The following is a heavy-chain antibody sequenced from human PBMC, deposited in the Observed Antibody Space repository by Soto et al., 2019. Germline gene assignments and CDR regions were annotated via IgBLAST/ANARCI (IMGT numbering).Heavy chain of an antibody. CDR3: AKDQGIAVAVFDD. Sequence: QVQLQESGPGLVKPSETLSLTCTVSGGSVTSGSYYWSWIRQPPGKGLEWIGYIYDSGSTKYNPSLKTRATISIDTSKKQISLRLSSVTAADTAVYYCAKDQGIAVAVFDDWGQGTLVTVSS. CDR1: GGSVTSGSYY. J-gene: IGHJ4*02. CDR2: IYDSGST. D-gene: IGHD6-19*01. V-gene: IGHV4-61*01.